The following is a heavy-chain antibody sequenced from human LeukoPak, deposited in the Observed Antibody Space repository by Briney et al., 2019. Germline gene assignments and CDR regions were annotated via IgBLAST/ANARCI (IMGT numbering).Heavy chain of an antibody. V-gene: IGHV4-4*09. Sequence: SETLSLTCTVSGGSISSYYWSWIRQPPGKGLEWIGYIYTSGSTNYNPSLKSRVTISVDTSKNQFSLKLSSVTAADTAVYYCARHGDPDAFDIWGQGTMVTVSP. D-gene: IGHD2-21*01. CDR3: ARHGDPDAFDI. CDR1: GGSISSYY. CDR2: IYTSGST. J-gene: IGHJ3*02.